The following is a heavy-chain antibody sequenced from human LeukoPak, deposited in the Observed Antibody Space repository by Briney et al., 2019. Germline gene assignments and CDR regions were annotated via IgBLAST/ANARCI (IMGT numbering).Heavy chain of an antibody. CDR1: GFSFSNHA. D-gene: IGHD4-17*01. V-gene: IGHV3-23*01. CDR3: AKIAPWGAVTTTDGFDY. Sequence: GGSLRLSCAASGFSFSNHAMSWLPQAPGKGLEWVTSISQSGAATYYADSVKGRFTISRDNSKNTLYLQLNSLGAEDTAVYYCAKIAPWGAVTTTDGFDYWGQGTLVTVSS. CDR2: ISQSGAAT. J-gene: IGHJ4*02.